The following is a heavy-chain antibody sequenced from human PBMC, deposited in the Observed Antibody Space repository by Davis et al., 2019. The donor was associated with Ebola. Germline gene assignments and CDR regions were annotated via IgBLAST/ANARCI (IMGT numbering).Heavy chain of an antibody. D-gene: IGHD3-22*01. V-gene: IGHV1-46*03. CDR3: ARVVRYYYDSSGDY. CDR2: INPSGGST. Sequence: AASVKVSCKASRDTFTTYYMHWVRQAPGQGLEWMGIINPSGGSTSYAQKFQGRVTMTRDTSTSTVYMELSSLRSEDTAGYYCARVVRYYYDSSGDYWGQGTLVTVSS. CDR1: RDTFTTYY. J-gene: IGHJ4*02.